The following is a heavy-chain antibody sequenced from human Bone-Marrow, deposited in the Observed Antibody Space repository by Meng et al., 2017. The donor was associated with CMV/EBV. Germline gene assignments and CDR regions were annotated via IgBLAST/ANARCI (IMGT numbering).Heavy chain of an antibody. Sequence: GGSLRLSCAASGFTFSDHYMSWIRQAPGKGLEWVSYISTRGTMIYYADSVKGRFTISRDNSKNTLYLQMNSLRAEDTAVYYCAKVGDIVVVPAANYFDYWGQGTLVTVSS. CDR2: ISTRGTMI. CDR3: AKVGDIVVVPAANYFDY. V-gene: IGHV3-11*04. J-gene: IGHJ4*02. CDR1: GFTFSDHY. D-gene: IGHD2-2*01.